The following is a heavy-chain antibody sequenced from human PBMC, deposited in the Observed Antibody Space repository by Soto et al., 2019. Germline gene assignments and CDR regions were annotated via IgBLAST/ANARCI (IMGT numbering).Heavy chain of an antibody. CDR1: GFTFSSYG. J-gene: IGHJ4*02. Sequence: PGGALRLSCAGSGFTFSSYGMHWVRQAPGKGLEWVAVISYDGSNKYYADSVKGRFTISRDNSKNTLYLQMNSLRAEDTAVYYCVRGLWGPEHWGQGTLVTVSS. V-gene: IGHV3-30*03. CDR3: VRGLWGPEH. D-gene: IGHD3-16*01. CDR2: ISYDGSNK.